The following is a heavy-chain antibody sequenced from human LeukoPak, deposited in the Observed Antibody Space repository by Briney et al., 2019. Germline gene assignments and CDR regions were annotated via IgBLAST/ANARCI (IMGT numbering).Heavy chain of an antibody. V-gene: IGHV4-59*01. Sequence: SETLSLTCTVSGGSISSYYWSWIRQPPGKGREWIGYIYYSGSTNYNPSLKSRVTISVDTSKNQFSLKLSSVTAADTAVYYCARGYRSGWYYFDYWGQGTLVTVSS. CDR3: ARGYRSGWYYFDY. D-gene: IGHD6-19*01. J-gene: IGHJ4*02. CDR2: IYYSGST. CDR1: GGSISSYY.